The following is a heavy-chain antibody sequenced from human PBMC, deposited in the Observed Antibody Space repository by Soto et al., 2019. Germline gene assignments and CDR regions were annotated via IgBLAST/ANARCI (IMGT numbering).Heavy chain of an antibody. CDR2: ISAYNGNT. CDR3: ERVPRPSHYGFWSGLYGRRDYYGIDL. J-gene: IGHJ6*02. Sequence: QVQLVQSGAEVKKPGASVKVSCKASGYTFTSYGISWVRQAPGQGLEWMGGISAYNGNTNYAQKLQGRVTMTTDTSTSTAYMEPRSLRSDDTAVYYCERVPRPSHYGFWSGLYGRRDYYGIDLWGQGTTVTVSS. D-gene: IGHD3-3*01. V-gene: IGHV1-18*04. CDR1: GYTFTSYG.